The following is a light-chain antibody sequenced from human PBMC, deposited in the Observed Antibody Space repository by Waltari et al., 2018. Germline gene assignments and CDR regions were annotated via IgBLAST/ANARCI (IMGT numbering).Light chain of an antibody. CDR1: QGITNY. Sequence: IQMTQSPSSLSASVGDRVTITCRASQGITNYLAWYQQRPGKPPRLLIYSASTLQSGVSSRFRGRGSGTDFTLTISRLQPEDVATYYCQKYDSVPLTFGGGTTVEIK. V-gene: IGKV1-27*01. J-gene: IGKJ4*01. CDR3: QKYDSVPLT. CDR2: SAS.